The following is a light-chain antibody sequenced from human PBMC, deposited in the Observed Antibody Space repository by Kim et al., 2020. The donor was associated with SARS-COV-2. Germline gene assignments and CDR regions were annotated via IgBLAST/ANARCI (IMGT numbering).Light chain of an antibody. V-gene: IGLV2-14*03. Sequence: GQSMTISCTGTSSDVGGYNSVSWSQQHPGKAPNLMIYDVSKPPSGISNRFAGSKSGNTASLTISGPQAEDEADYYCSSYTSSSTMVFGGGTQLTVL. CDR1: SSDVGGYNS. CDR2: DVS. J-gene: IGLJ2*01. CDR3: SSYTSSSTMV.